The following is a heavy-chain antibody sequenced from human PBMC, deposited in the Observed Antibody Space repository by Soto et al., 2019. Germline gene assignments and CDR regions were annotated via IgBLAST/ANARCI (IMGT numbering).Heavy chain of an antibody. CDR2: XXPXXGXT. D-gene: IGHD1-7*01. CDR1: GYTFTSKY. J-gene: IGHJ6*02. Sequence: APEDVSCEAPGYTFTSKYLHLVRHALGQGLEWXGIXXPXXGXTXXXQXXXGRVTMTRDTSTSTVYMELSSLRSEDTAVYYCASRYQGTTEDGMDVWGQGTTVTASS. V-gene: IGHV1-46*01. CDR3: ASRYQGTTEDGMDV.